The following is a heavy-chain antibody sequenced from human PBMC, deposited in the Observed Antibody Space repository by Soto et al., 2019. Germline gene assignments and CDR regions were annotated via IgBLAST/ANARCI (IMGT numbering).Heavy chain of an antibody. CDR3: ARVRIVVVTTYPGDYSGMDV. CDR1: GFTFSSYE. CDR2: ISSSGSTI. J-gene: IGHJ6*02. V-gene: IGHV3-48*03. D-gene: IGHD2-21*02. Sequence: GGSLRLSCAASGFTFSSYEMNWVRKAPGKGLEWVSYISSSGSTIYYADSVKGRFTISRDNAKNSLYLQMNGLRAEDTGVYYCARVRIVVVTTYPGDYSGMDVWGQGTTVTVSS.